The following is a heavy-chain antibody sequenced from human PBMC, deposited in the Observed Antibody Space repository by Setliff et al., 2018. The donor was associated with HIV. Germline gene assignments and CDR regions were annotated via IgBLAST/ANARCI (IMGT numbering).Heavy chain of an antibody. V-gene: IGHV1-2*02. D-gene: IGHD3-22*01. J-gene: IGHJ3*02. CDR1: GYTLTGYY. CDR3: ARGMDYYDTSGYYRPPAFDI. CDR2: INPNSGGT. Sequence: ASVKVSCKASGYTLTGYYMHWVRQAPGQGLEWMGWINPNSGGTTYAQKFQGRVTMTRDTSISTAYMELSRLRSDDTAVYYCARGMDYYDTSGYYRPPAFDIWGQGTMVTVSS.